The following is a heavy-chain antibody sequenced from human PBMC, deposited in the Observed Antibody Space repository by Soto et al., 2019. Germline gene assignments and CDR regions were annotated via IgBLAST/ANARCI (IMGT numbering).Heavy chain of an antibody. CDR1: GYTFTGYY. CDR2: INPNSGGT. D-gene: IGHD2-15*01. Sequence: VKVSCHASGYTFTGYYMHWVRQAPGQGLEWMGWINPNSGGTNYAQKFQGWVTMTRDTSISTAYMELSRLRSDDTAVYYCARSHGGKPTYFDYWGQGTLVTVSS. V-gene: IGHV1-2*04. J-gene: IGHJ4*02. CDR3: ARSHGGKPTYFDY.